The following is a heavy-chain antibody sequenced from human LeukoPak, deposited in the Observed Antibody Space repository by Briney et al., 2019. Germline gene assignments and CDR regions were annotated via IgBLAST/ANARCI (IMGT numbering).Heavy chain of an antibody. V-gene: IGHV4-59*08. CDR2: IYYSGST. J-gene: IGHJ5*02. Sequence: SETLSLTCTVSGGSISGYYWSWIRQPPGKGLEWIGYIYYSGSTNHNPSLKSRVTISVDTSKNQFSLKLSSVTAADTAVYYCARHLLSSGYDCWFGPWGQGTLVTASS. CDR3: ARHLLSSGYDCWFGP. D-gene: IGHD5-12*01. CDR1: GGSISGYY.